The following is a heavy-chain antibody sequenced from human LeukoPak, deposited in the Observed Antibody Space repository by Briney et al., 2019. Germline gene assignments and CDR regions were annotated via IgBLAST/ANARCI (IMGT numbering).Heavy chain of an antibody. J-gene: IGHJ4*02. Sequence: QPGGSLRLACAAAGFTFSGYWMHWVRQAPGKGMGWVSRTNRDDSDTSYADSVKGRFTISRDKAKSTLYLQMNSLTVEDTAVYYCAGSAHYFDTSGQDYWGQGTLVTVSS. CDR3: AGSAHYFDTSGQDY. D-gene: IGHD3-22*01. CDR1: GFTFSGYW. V-gene: IGHV3-74*01. CDR2: TNRDDSDT.